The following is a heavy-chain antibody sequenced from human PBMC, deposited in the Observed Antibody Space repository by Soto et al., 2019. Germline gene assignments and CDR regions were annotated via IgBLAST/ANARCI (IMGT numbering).Heavy chain of an antibody. V-gene: IGHV3-23*01. Sequence: HPGGSLRLSCAASGFTFSSYAMSWVRQAPGKGLEWVSAISGSGGSTYYADSVKGRFTISRDNSKNTLYLQMNSLRAEDTAVYYCAKGLSGARYSSGLYTGPYYYYYGIDVRAQRTTVTGSS. CDR3: AKGLSGARYSSGLYTGPYYYYYGIDV. CDR2: ISGSGGST. D-gene: IGHD6-19*01. J-gene: IGHJ6*02. CDR1: GFTFSSYA.